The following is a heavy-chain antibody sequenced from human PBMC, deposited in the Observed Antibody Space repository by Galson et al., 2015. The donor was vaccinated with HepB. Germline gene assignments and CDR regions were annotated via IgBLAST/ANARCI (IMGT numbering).Heavy chain of an antibody. CDR1: GFTFSSYW. J-gene: IGHJ4*02. D-gene: IGHD2-2*02. CDR2: INSDGSST. V-gene: IGHV3-74*01. CDR3: ARDTSYCSSTSCYMMFDY. Sequence: SLRLSCAASGFTFSSYWMHWVRQAPGKGLVWVSRINSDGSSTSYADSVKGRFTISRDNAKNTLYLQMNSLRAEDTAVYYCARDTSYCSSTSCYMMFDYWGQGTLVTVSS.